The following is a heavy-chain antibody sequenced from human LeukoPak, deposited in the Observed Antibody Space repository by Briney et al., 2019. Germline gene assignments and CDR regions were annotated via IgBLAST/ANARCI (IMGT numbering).Heavy chain of an antibody. CDR3: ARAPVTSCRGAFCYPFDI. D-gene: IGHD2-15*01. CDR2: TSSSDAGT. CDR1: GFALSSYA. Sequence: PGGSLRLSCAASGFALSSYAMCWVRQAPGKGLEWVSATSSSDAGTYHAESVRGRFTISRDNSKNTLYLQMNSLRADDAAVYYCARAPVTSCRGAFCYPFDIWGQGTLVTVSS. V-gene: IGHV3-23*01. J-gene: IGHJ4*02.